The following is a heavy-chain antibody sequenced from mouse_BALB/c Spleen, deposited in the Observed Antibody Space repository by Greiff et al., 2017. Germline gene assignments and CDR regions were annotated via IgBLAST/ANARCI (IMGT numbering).Heavy chain of an antibody. J-gene: IGHJ3*01. D-gene: IGHD1-2*01. V-gene: IGHV5-6-4*01. CDR3: TSSLRLRFAY. CDR1: GFTFSSYT. Sequence: EVQLVESGGGLVKPGGSLKLSCAASGFTFSSYTMSWVRQTPEKRLEWVATISSGGSYTYYPDSVKGRFTISRDNAKNTLYLQMSSLKSEDTAMYYCTSSLRLRFAYWGQGTLVTVSA. CDR2: ISSGGSYT.